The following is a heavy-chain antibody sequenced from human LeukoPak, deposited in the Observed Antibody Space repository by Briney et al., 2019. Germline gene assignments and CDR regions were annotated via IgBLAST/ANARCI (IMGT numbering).Heavy chain of an antibody. CDR3: ARQQAGTRWFDP. CDR1: GGSFSGYY. D-gene: IGHD6-13*01. V-gene: IGHV4-34*01. Sequence: SETLSLTCAVYGGSFSGYYWSWIRQPPGKGLEWIGEINHSGSTNYNPSLKSRVTISVDTSKNQFSLKLSSVTAADTAVYYCARQQAGTRWFDPWGQGTLVTVSS. CDR2: INHSGST. J-gene: IGHJ5*02.